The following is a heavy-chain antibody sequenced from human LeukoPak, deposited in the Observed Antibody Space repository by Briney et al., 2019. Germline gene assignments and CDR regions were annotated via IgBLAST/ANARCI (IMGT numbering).Heavy chain of an antibody. CDR2: ISSSSSYI. D-gene: IGHD2-15*01. Sequence: GGSLRLSCAAFGFTFSSYSMNWVRQAPGKGLEWVSSISSSSSYIYYADSVKGRFTISRDNAKNSLYLQMNSLRAEDTAVYYCARGVGYCSGGSCYLPGGYWGQGTLVTVSS. CDR1: GFTFSSYS. V-gene: IGHV3-21*01. CDR3: ARGVGYCSGGSCYLPGGY. J-gene: IGHJ4*02.